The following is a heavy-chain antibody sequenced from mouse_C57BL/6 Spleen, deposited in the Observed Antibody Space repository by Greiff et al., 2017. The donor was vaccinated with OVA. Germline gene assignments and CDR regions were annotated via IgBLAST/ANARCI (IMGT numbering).Heavy chain of an antibody. D-gene: IGHD2-4*01. CDR3: ARVDFSWFAY. J-gene: IGHJ3*01. CDR1: GFTFSDYY. CDR2: INYDGSST. V-gene: IGHV5-16*01. Sequence: EVTLVESEGGLVQPGSSMKLSCTASGFTFSDYYMAWVRQVPEKGLEWVANINYDGSSTYYLDSLKSRFIISRDNAKNILYLQRSSLKSEDTATYYCARVDFSWFAYWGQGTLVTVSA.